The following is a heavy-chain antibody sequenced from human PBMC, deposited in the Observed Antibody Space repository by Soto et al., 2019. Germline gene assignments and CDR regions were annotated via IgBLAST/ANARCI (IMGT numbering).Heavy chain of an antibody. CDR1: GFTFSSYG. V-gene: IGHV3-33*01. CDR2: IWYDGSNK. J-gene: IGHJ4*02. Sequence: QVPLVESGGGVVQPGRSLRLSCAASGFTFSSYGMHWVRQAPGTGLEWVAVIWYDGSNKYYADSVKGRFTISRDNSKNTLYLQMNSLRAEDTAVYYCAREGPYGSGSSRYYFDYWGQGTLVTVSS. CDR3: AREGPYGSGSSRYYFDY. D-gene: IGHD3-10*01.